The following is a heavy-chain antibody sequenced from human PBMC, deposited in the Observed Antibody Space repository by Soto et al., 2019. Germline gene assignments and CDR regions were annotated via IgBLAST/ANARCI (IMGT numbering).Heavy chain of an antibody. CDR3: ARDLRTVAAALDAFDI. CDR1: GFTFSSYW. CDR2: IKQDGSEK. J-gene: IGHJ3*02. V-gene: IGHV3-7*01. D-gene: IGHD6-19*01. Sequence: PGGSLRLSCAASGFTFSSYWMSLVRQAPGKGLEWVANIKQDGSEKYYVDSVKGRFTISRDNAKNSLYLQMNSLRAEDTAVYYCARDLRTVAAALDAFDIWGQGTMVTVSS.